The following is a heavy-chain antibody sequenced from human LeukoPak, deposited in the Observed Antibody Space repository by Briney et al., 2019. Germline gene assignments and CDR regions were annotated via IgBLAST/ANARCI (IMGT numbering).Heavy chain of an antibody. CDR2: INPNSGGT. CDR1: GYTFTGYY. J-gene: IGHJ3*02. D-gene: IGHD3-22*01. V-gene: IGHV1-2*02. Sequence: GASVKVSCKASGYTFTGYYMHWVRQAPGQGLEWMGWINPNSGGTNYAQKFQGRVTMTRDTSISTAYMELSRLRSDDTAVYYCARADDSSGYSCPHAFDIWGQGTMVTVSS. CDR3: ARADDSSGYSCPHAFDI.